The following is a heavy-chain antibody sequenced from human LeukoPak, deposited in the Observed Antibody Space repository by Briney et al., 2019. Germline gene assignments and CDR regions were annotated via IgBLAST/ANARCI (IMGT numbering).Heavy chain of an antibody. Sequence: PGRSLRLSCAASGFTFRSYVMSWVRQAPGKGLEWVSAISGSGGSTYYADSVKGRFTISRDNSKNTLYLQMNSLRAEDTAVYYCAKSYDYVWGSYRSSGYYFDYWGQGTLVTVSS. D-gene: IGHD3-16*02. V-gene: IGHV3-23*01. CDR2: ISGSGGST. CDR3: AKSYDYVWGSYRSSGYYFDY. CDR1: GFTFRSYV. J-gene: IGHJ4*02.